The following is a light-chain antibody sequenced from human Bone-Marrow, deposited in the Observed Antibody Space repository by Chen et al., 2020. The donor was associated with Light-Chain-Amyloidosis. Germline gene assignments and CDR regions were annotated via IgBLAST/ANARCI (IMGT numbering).Light chain of an antibody. V-gene: IGLV3-25*03. Sequence: SYELTQPPSVSVSPGQTARITCSGDDLPTKYAYWYQQKPRQAPVLVIHRDTERPSGSSERFSASSSGTTATLTISGVQAEDEADYHCQSADSSGTYEVIFGGGTKLTVL. CDR1: DLPTKY. CDR2: RDT. CDR3: QSADSSGTYEVI. J-gene: IGLJ2*01.